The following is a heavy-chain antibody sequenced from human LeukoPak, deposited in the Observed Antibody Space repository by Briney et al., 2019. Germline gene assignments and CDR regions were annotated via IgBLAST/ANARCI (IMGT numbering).Heavy chain of an antibody. CDR3: ARGSFQDSGWYGNFDY. D-gene: IGHD6-19*01. J-gene: IGHJ4*02. CDR2: ISSDGSNK. CDR1: GFAFRTFA. Sequence: GGSLRLSCEDSGFAFRTFAMHWVRQAPGKGLEWVAVISSDGSNKYYADSVKGRFTISRDNSKNTLYLQMNSLRADDTAVYYCARGSFQDSGWYGNFDYWGQGTLVTVSS. V-gene: IGHV3-30*04.